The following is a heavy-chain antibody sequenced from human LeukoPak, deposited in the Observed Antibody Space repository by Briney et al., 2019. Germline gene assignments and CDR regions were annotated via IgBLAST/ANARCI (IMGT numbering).Heavy chain of an antibody. Sequence: SETLSLTCTVSGGSISSGGYYWSWIRQHPGKGLEWIGYIYYSGSTYYNPSLKSRVTISVDTSKNQFSLKLSSVTAADTAVYYCARGYGDYTDYWGQGTLVTVSS. CDR2: IYYSGST. CDR1: GGSISSGGYY. V-gene: IGHV4-31*03. J-gene: IGHJ4*02. CDR3: ARGYGDYTDY. D-gene: IGHD4-17*01.